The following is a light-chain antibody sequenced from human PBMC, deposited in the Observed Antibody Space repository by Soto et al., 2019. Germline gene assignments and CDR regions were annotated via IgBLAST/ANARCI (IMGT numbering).Light chain of an antibody. CDR2: ENY. J-gene: IGLJ2*01. V-gene: IGLV1-51*02. Sequence: QSVLTQPPSVSAAPGQKVTTSCSGSSSNMGSNYVSWYQLLPGAAPKLLIYENYERPSGIPDRFSGSKSGTSATLGITGLQTGDEADYYCGAWDNSLTGGVFGGGTKLTVL. CDR3: GAWDNSLTGGV. CDR1: SSNMGSNY.